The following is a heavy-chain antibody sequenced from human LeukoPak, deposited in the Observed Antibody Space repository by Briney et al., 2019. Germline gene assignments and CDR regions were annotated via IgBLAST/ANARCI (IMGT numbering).Heavy chain of an antibody. J-gene: IGHJ4*02. CDR3: AKDRGWQYADYETVAVEH. CDR1: GYTFTNYG. V-gene: IGHV1-18*01. CDR2: ISVYTGKT. Sequence: ASVKVSCKASGYTFTNYGISWVRQAPGQGLEWMGWISVYTGKTYHAQKFQARVTMTTDTSTTTAYMELRSLRSDDTTVYYCAKDRGWQYADYETVAVEHWGQGTLVTVSS. D-gene: IGHD4-17*01.